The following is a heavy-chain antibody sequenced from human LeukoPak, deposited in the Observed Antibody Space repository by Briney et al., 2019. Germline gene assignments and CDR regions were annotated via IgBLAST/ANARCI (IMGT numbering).Heavy chain of an antibody. Sequence: SETLSLTYNVSGGSINSGTYYWTWIRQPAGKGLEWIGRIHTSGSTNYDPSLKSRVTISVDASKNQFSLRLASVTAADTAVYYCAKEESDWSSLGYYYHYMDVWGKGTTVTISS. CDR3: AKEESDWSSLGYYYHYMDV. D-gene: IGHD3-9*01. CDR1: GGSINSGTYY. CDR2: IHTSGST. V-gene: IGHV4-61*02. J-gene: IGHJ6*03.